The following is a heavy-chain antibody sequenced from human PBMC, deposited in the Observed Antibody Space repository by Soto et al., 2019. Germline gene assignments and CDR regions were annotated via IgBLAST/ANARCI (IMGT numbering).Heavy chain of an antibody. Sequence: PGGSLRLSCAASGFTFSNSDMSWVRQTPERGLEWVSGFSASEGDAYYYADSVKGRFTISRDNSENTLYLQMNSLRVEDTAVYYWAKDPARDYSPPWGQGPLVPVSS. D-gene: IGHD2-21*01. CDR1: GFTFSNSD. CDR3: AKDPARDYSPP. J-gene: IGHJ5*02. CDR2: FSASEGDA. V-gene: IGHV3-23*01.